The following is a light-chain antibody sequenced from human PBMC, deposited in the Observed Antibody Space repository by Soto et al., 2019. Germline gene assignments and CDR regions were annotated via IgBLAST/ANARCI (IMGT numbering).Light chain of an antibody. V-gene: IGKV1-9*01. CDR3: QQLNSYLIT. CDR1: QSISSY. CDR2: AAS. J-gene: IGKJ5*01. Sequence: DIQITQSPSSLSSSVVDRVTITFLASQSISSYLNWYQQKPGKAPKLLIYAASTLQTGVPSRFSGSGSGTEFTLTISSLQPEDFATYYCQQLNSYLITFGQGTRLEIK.